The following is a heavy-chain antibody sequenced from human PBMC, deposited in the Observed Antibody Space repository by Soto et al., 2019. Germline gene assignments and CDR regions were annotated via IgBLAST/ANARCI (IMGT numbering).Heavy chain of an antibody. J-gene: IGHJ5*02. V-gene: IGHV4-30-2*01. CDR3: ARVGYSSGWYNWFDP. Sequence: SETLSLTCAVSGGSISSGGYSWSWIRQPPGKGLEWIGYIYHSGSTYYNPSLKSRVTISVDRSKNQFSLKLSSVTAADTAVYYCARVGYSSGWYNWFDPWGQGTLVTVSS. CDR1: GGSISSGGYS. CDR2: IYHSGST. D-gene: IGHD6-19*01.